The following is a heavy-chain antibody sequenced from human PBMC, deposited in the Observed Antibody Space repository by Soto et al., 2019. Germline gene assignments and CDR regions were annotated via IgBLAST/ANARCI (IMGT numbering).Heavy chain of an antibody. D-gene: IGHD6-19*01. Sequence: QVQLVQSGAEVKKPGSSVKVSCKASGGTFSSYAISWVRQAPGQGLEWMGGIIPIFGTANYAQKFQGRVTITADESTITAYMELSSLRSEDTAEYYCARDKVAGTYNYYYYSMDVWGQGTTVTVSS. CDR2: IIPIFGTA. CDR1: GGTFSSYA. V-gene: IGHV1-69*12. CDR3: ARDKVAGTYNYYYYSMDV. J-gene: IGHJ6*02.